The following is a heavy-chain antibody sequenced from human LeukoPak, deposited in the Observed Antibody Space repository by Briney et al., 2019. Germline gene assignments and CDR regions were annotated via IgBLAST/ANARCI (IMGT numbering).Heavy chain of an antibody. J-gene: IGHJ6*03. Sequence: ASVKVSCKASGYTFISYGITWVRQAPGQGLEWMGWISPYTTKTNYAQSLQGRVTMTTDKSTSTAYMELRSLRSDDTAVYYCAREGGVGPTAPPDYYSYQMDVWGKGTTVTVSS. CDR1: GYTFISYG. D-gene: IGHD1-26*01. CDR2: ISPYTTKT. V-gene: IGHV1-18*01. CDR3: AREGGVGPTAPPDYYSYQMDV.